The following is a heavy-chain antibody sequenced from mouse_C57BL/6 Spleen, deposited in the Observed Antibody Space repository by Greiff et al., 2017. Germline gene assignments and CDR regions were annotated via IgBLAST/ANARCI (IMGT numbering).Heavy chain of an antibody. V-gene: IGHV1-81*01. D-gene: IGHD1-1*01. Sequence: QVQLQQSGAELARPGASVKLSCKASGYTFTSYGISWVKQRTGQGLEWIGEIYPRSGNTYYNEKFKGKATLTADKSSSTAYMELRSLTSEDSAVDFCARDYGSGYAMDYWGQGTSVTVSS. CDR1: GYTFTSYG. CDR3: ARDYGSGYAMDY. CDR2: IYPRSGNT. J-gene: IGHJ4*01.